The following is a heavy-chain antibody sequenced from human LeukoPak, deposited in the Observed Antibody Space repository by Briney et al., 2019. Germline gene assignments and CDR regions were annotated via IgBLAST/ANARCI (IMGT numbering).Heavy chain of an antibody. J-gene: IGHJ4*02. CDR2: IYYSGST. V-gene: IGHV4-39*01. D-gene: IGHD6-19*01. Sequence: ASETLSLTCTVSGGSISSSSYYLGWIRQPPGKGLEGIGSIYYSGSTYYNPSLKIRVTISVDTSKNPFSLKLSSVTAADTAVYYCARSGWYGAYYFDYWGQGTLVTVSS. CDR1: GGSISSSSYY. CDR3: ARSGWYGAYYFDY.